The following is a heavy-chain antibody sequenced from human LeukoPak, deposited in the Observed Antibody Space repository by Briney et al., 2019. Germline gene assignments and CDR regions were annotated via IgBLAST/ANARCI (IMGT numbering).Heavy chain of an antibody. J-gene: IGHJ4*02. CDR3: ARDISGGGDY. D-gene: IGHD3-16*01. Sequence: ASVKVSCKASGYTFTRYSITWFRQAPGQGLEWMGWIGGYNGDTKYPQKFQGRVTVTTDTSSSTAYMELRSLRSDDTAVYYCARDISGGGDYWGQGTLVTVSS. V-gene: IGHV1-18*01. CDR1: GYTFTRYS. CDR2: IGGYNGDT.